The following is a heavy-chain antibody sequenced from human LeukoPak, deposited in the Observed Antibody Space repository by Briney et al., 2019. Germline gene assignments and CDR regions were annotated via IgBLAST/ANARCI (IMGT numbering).Heavy chain of an antibody. CDR1: GSTFSSYG. CDR2: IWYDRSNK. V-gene: IGHV3-33*01. CDR3: ASDYLDWYFDL. J-gene: IGHJ2*01. Sequence: PGGSLRLSCAASGSTFSSYGMHWVRQAPGKGLEWVAVIWYDRSNKYYADSMQGRFTISRDNSKNTLYLQMDSLRAQDTAVYCCASDYLDWYFDLWRRGTLLTVSS.